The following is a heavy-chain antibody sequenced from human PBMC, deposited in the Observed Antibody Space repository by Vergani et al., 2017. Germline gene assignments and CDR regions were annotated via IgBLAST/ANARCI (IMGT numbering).Heavy chain of an antibody. Sequence: EVQLLESGGGSAQPGESLRLSCVASGFTFSNSAVSWVRQAPGRGLAWVSTISSDGGSTYYADSVKGRFTISRDNSKNTLSLQMNSLTAEDTAIYYCAGPQGTSAYYYGGFDYWGQGILVTVSS. J-gene: IGHJ4*02. D-gene: IGHD3-22*01. CDR1: GFTFSNSA. CDR3: AGPQGTSAYYYGGFDY. CDR2: ISSDGGST. V-gene: IGHV3-23*01.